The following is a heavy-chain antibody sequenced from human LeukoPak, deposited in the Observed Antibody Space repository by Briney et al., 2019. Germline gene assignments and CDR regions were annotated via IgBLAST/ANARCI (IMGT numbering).Heavy chain of an antibody. CDR2: IYPGDSDT. J-gene: IGHJ4*02. V-gene: IGHV5-51*01. D-gene: IGHD3-22*01. CDR3: ARHTFDSSGYYYLIDY. CDR1: GYSFTSYW. Sequence: GESLKISCKGSGYSFTSYWIGWVRQMPGKGLEWIGIIYPGDSDTRYSPSFQGQVTISADKSISTAYLQWSSLKASDTAMYYCARHTFDSSGYYYLIDYWRPGTLVTVSS.